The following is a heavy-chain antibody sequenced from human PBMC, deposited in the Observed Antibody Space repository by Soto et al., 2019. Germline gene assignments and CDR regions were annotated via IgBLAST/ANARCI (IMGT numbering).Heavy chain of an antibody. V-gene: IGHV3-30*18. CDR2: ISYDGSNK. Sequence: LSLSCAASGFTFSSYGMHWVRQAPGKGLERVAVISYDGSNKYCADSVKGRFTISRDNSKNTLYLQMNSLRAEDTAVYYCAKDVVVGATTGLGDYYYYYGMDVWGQGTTVTVSS. CDR1: GFTFSSYG. J-gene: IGHJ6*02. CDR3: AKDVVVGATTGLGDYYYYYGMDV. D-gene: IGHD1-26*01.